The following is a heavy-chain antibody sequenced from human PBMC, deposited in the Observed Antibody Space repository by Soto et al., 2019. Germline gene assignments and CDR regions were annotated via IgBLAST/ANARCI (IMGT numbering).Heavy chain of an antibody. CDR1: IGSLSSYY. D-gene: IGHD1-26*01. V-gene: IGHV4-59*08. CDR3: ASGWWEREGYVMYV. J-gene: IGHJ6*02. Sequence: PSETLSLTCTVAIGSLSSYYLSWIRQPPWKGLENLGYIYYSESTNYNPSFKSRVTISVDTSRNQFSLTLSSMTAADTAVYYCASGWWEREGYVMYVWGQRATVTVS. CDR2: IYYSEST.